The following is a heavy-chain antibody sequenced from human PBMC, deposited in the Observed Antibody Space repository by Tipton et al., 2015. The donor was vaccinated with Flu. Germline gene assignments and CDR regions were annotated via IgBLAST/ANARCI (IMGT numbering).Heavy chain of an antibody. V-gene: IGHV4-59*08. CDR1: GGSIGSPYC. CDR3: ARTPLTPWGMSDV. Sequence: TLSLTCSVSGGSIGSPYCWGWVRQPPGRRLEWIGYSYYTGITNYNPSLKSRVTMSLDTSKNQFSLELRSVTATDTALYYCARTPLTPWGMSDVWGQGTTVTVSS. J-gene: IGHJ6*02. CDR2: SYYTGIT. D-gene: IGHD2-8*01.